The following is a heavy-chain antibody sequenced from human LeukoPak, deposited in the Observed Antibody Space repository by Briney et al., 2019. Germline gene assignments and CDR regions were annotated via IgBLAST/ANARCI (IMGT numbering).Heavy chain of an antibody. J-gene: IGHJ3*02. CDR3: ATNGSNAFDI. V-gene: IGHV3-66*01. D-gene: IGHD2-8*01. CDR1: GFTVSSNY. CDR2: IYSDDNT. Sequence: SGGSLRLSCVASGFTVSSNYMSWVRQAPGKGLEWVSVIYSDDNTYYADSVKGRFTISRDNSKNTLWVQMNSLRAEGTAVYYCATNGSNAFDIWGQGTMVTVSS.